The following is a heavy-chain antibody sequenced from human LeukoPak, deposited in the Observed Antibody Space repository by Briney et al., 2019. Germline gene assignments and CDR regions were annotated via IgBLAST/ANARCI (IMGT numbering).Heavy chain of an antibody. CDR3: ARGRGVAAKRDWFGP. CDR1: GYTFTSYD. D-gene: IGHD2-15*01. Sequence: ASVKVSCKASGYTFTSYDINWVRQATGQGLEWMGWMNPNSGNTGYAQKFQGRVTMTRNTSISTAYMELSSLRSEDTAVYYCARGRGVAAKRDWFGPWGQGTLVTVSS. V-gene: IGHV1-8*01. CDR2: MNPNSGNT. J-gene: IGHJ5*02.